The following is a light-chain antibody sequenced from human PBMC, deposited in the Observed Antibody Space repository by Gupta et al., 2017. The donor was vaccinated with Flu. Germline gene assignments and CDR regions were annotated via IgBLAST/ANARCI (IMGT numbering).Light chain of an antibody. Sequence: SALTPPRSVSGSPGQSVTISCSSYVGGFNHVSWYQQHPGKAPKLMIYDVTERPSGVPDRFSGSKAGNTASLTISGLQAEDEGVYYCCAHAGSNTWVFGGGTELTVL. CDR1: SYVGGFNH. J-gene: IGLJ3*02. CDR3: CAHAGSNTWV. CDR2: DVT. V-gene: IGLV2-11*01.